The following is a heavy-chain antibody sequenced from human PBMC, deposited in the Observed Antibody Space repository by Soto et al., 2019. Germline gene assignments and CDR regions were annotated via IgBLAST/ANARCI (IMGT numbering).Heavy chain of an antibody. V-gene: IGHV3-7*01. CDR1: GFTFSNYW. Sequence: GGSLRLSCAASGFTFSNYWMTWIRQAPGKGLEWVANIKQDGSEKLYVDSVKGRFTISRDNAKNSVYLQLSSLRAEDTAVYFCGYGGGCIFRFRGQGTPVTVSS. CDR3: GYGGGCIFRF. CDR2: IKQDGSEK. J-gene: IGHJ4*02. D-gene: IGHD6-19*01.